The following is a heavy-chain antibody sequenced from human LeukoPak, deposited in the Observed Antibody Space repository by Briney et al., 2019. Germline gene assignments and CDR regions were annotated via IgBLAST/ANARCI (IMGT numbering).Heavy chain of an antibody. D-gene: IGHD3-22*01. J-gene: IGHJ3*02. CDR2: IYHSGST. CDR3: AREAHYYDSSGYPRGDAFDI. V-gene: IGHV4-4*02. Sequence: SGTLSLTCAVSGGSISSSNWWSWVRQPPGKGLEWIGEIYHSGSTNYNPSLKSRVTISVDKSKNQFSLKLSSVTAADTAVYYCAREAHYYDSSGYPRGDAFDIWGQGTMVTVSS. CDR1: GGSISSSNW.